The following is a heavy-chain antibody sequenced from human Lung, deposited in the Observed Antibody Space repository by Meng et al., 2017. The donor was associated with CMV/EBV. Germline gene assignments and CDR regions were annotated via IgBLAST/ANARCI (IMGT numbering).Heavy chain of an antibody. V-gene: IGHV4-30-4*01. CDR2: IYYTRNT. Sequence: VQPQCPGAGRGHPAQTLSLTCTVSGGSIGSCDYYWRWYRQPPGQGLEWIGYIYYTRNTYYNPSLKSRVIISVDTSKNQFSLKLISVTAADTAVYYCARVGGCSGGGCYHRLFDYWGQGTLVTVSS. CDR1: GGSIGSCDYY. CDR3: ARVGGCSGGGCYHRLFDY. J-gene: IGHJ4*02. D-gene: IGHD2-15*01.